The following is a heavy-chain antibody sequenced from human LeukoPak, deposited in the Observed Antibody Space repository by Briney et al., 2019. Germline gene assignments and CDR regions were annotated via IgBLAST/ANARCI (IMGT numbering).Heavy chain of an antibody. Sequence: SETLSLTCTVSGGSISSGDYYWSWIRQPPGKGLEWIGYIYYSGSTYYNPSLKSRVTISVDTSKNQFSLKLSSVTAADTAVYYCAREGEGEYSGYERHWGQGTLVTVSS. CDR2: IYYSGST. V-gene: IGHV4-30-4*08. J-gene: IGHJ4*02. D-gene: IGHD5-12*01. CDR1: GGSISSGDYY. CDR3: AREGEGEYSGYERH.